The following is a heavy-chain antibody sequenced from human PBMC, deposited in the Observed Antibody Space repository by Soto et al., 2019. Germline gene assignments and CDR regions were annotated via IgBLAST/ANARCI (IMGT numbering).Heavy chain of an antibody. CDR2: INHSGST. J-gene: IGHJ4*02. CDR3: ARGSITMSRNNDY. V-gene: IGHV4-34*01. CDR1: GGSFSGYY. D-gene: IGHD3-10*02. Sequence: SDTLSLTCAVYGGSFSGYYWSWIRQPPGKGLEWIGEINHSGSTNYNPSLKSRVTISVDTSKNQFSLKLSSVTAADTAVYYCARGSITMSRNNDYWGQGTLVTVSS.